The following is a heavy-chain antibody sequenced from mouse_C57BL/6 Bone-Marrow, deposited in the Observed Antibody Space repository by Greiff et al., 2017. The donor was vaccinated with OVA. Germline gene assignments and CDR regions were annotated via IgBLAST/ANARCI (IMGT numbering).Heavy chain of an antibody. CDR2: INPYNGGP. V-gene: IGHV1-19*01. J-gene: IGHJ2*01. CDR1: GYTFTDYY. CDR3: TITTVLPFYY. Sequence: VQLQQSGPVLVKPGASVKMSCKASGYTFTDYYMNWVKQSHGKSLEWIGVINPYNGGPSYNQQFKGKATLTVDKSSSTAYMELNSLTSEDSAVYYCTITTVLPFYYWGQGTTLTVSS. D-gene: IGHD1-1*01.